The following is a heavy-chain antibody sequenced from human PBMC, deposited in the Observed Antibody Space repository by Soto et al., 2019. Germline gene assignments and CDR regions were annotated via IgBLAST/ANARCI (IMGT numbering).Heavy chain of an antibody. V-gene: IGHV4-34*01. CDR1: GVSFSGYI. D-gene: IGHD3-10*01. CDR2: INHSGST. Sequence: SETLSLTCDVYGVSFSGYIWTWIRQPPGKGLEWIGEINHSGSTNYNPSLKSRVTISVDTSKNQFSLKLSSVTAADTAVYYCARGGRWLAGYYYGSGSYYTFNWFDPWGQGTLVTVSS. CDR3: ARGGRWLAGYYYGSGSYYTFNWFDP. J-gene: IGHJ5*02.